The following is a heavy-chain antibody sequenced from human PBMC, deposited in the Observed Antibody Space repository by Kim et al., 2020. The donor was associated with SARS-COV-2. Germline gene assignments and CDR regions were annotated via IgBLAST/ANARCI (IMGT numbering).Heavy chain of an antibody. CDR1: GFTFGDYA. Sequence: GGSLRLSCTASGFTFGDYAMSWVRQAPGKGLEWVGFIRSKAYGGTTAYAASVKGRFTISRDDSKSIAYLQMNSLKTEDTAVYYCTRSLLYYDSSGYFDYWGQGTLVTVSS. V-gene: IGHV3-49*04. CDR3: TRSLLYYDSSGYFDY. D-gene: IGHD3-22*01. J-gene: IGHJ4*02. CDR2: IRSKAYGGTT.